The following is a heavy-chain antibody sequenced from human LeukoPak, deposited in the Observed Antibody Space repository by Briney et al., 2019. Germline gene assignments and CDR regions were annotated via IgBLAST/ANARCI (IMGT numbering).Heavy chain of an antibody. CDR2: IQQDGSEK. CDR3: AKGHPKSLRYDY. CDR1: GFTFNYYW. V-gene: IGHV3-7*03. Sequence: GGSLRLSCAASGFTFNYYWLTWVRQAPGKGLEWVANIQQDGSEKYYVDSVKGRFIISRDNAKNSLYLQMNSLRAEDTAVYYCAKGHPKSLRYDYWGQGTLVTVSS. J-gene: IGHJ4*02. D-gene: IGHD5-12*01.